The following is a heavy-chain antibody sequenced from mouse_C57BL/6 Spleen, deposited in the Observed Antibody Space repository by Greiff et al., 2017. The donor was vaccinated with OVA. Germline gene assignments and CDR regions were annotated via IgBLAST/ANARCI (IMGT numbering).Heavy chain of an antibody. Sequence: EVQLVESGGDLVKPGGSLKLSCAASGFTFSSYGMSWVRQTPDKRLEWVATISSGGSYTYYPDSVKGRFTISRDNAKNTLYLQMSSLKSEDTAMYYCARGAGDFDYWGQGTTLTVS. D-gene: IGHD3-3*01. CDR1: GFTFSSYG. CDR2: ISSGGSYT. J-gene: IGHJ2*01. CDR3: ARGAGDFDY. V-gene: IGHV5-6*01.